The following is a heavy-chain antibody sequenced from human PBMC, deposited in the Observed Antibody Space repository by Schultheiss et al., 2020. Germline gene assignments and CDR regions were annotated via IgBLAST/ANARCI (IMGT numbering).Heavy chain of an antibody. D-gene: IGHD3-10*01. Sequence: GESLKISCAASGFTFNNAWMSWVRQAPGKGLEWFSAISGSGGSTYYADSVKGRFTISRDNSKNTLYLQMNSLRAEDTAVYYCVKAAIDRGFGYWGQGTLVTVSS. CDR1: GFTFNNAW. V-gene: IGHV3-23*01. CDR3: VKAAIDRGFGY. J-gene: IGHJ4*02. CDR2: ISGSGGST.